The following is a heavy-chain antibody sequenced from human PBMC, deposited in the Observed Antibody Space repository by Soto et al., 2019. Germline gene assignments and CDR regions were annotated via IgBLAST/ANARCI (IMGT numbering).Heavy chain of an antibody. D-gene: IGHD3-16*02. Sequence: GASVNVSCKASGYVFTSYGLSWVRQAPGQGLEWMGWISGYNGNTKYAQKFQGRVTMTTDTSTSTAYMELSSLRSEDTAVYYCARDAGSYDYVWGSYPDYWGQGTLVTVSS. J-gene: IGHJ4*02. CDR2: ISGYNGNT. V-gene: IGHV1-18*01. CDR1: GYVFTSYG. CDR3: ARDAGSYDYVWGSYPDY.